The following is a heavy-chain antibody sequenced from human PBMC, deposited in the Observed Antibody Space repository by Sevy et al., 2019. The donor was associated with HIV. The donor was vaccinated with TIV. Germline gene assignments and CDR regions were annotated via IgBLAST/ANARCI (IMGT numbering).Heavy chain of an antibody. D-gene: IGHD5-12*01. V-gene: IGHV3-9*01. CDR3: VKDKVDGDSGYGLFDF. CDR1: GFTFDDYA. Sequence: GVSLRLSCAASGFTFDDYAMHWVRQAPGKGLEWVSGLSRHIRTIGYADSVKGRFTISRDNARNSLYLQMNSLRAEDTAFYYCVKDKVDGDSGYGLFDFWGQGTLVTVSS. J-gene: IGHJ4*02. CDR2: LSRHIRTI.